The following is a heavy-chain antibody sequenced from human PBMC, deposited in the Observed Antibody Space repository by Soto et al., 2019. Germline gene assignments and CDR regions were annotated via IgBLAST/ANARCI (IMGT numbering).Heavy chain of an antibody. V-gene: IGHV3-33*01. Sequence: GGSLRLSCAASGFTFSSYGMHWVRQAPGKGLEWVAVIWYDGSNKYYADSVKGRFTISRDNSKNTLYLQMNSLRAEDTAVYYCARVRSSGYSLGAFDIWGQGTMVTVSS. CDR3: ARVRSSGYSLGAFDI. J-gene: IGHJ3*02. D-gene: IGHD3-22*01. CDR2: IWYDGSNK. CDR1: GFTFSSYG.